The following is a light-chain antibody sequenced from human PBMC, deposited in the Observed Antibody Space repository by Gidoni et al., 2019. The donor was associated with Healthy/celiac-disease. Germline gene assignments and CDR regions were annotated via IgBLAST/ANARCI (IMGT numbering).Light chain of an antibody. V-gene: IGKV1-39*01. J-gene: IGKJ4*01. CDR1: RSISSY. Sequence: DIQMTQSPSSLSASVGDRVTITCRASRSISSYLNWYQQKPGKAPKLLIYAASSLQSGVPSRFSGSGSGTDFTLTISSLQPEDFATYYCQQSYSTPLITFGGGTKVEIK. CDR3: QQSYSTPLIT. CDR2: AAS.